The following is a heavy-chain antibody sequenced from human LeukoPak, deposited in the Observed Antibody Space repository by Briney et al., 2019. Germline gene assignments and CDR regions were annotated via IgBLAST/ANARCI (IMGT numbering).Heavy chain of an antibody. D-gene: IGHD3-22*01. V-gene: IGHV4-30-2*01. CDR1: GGSISSGGYS. J-gene: IGHJ4*02. Sequence: PQTLSLTCAVSGGSISSGGYSWSWIRQPPGKGLEWIGYIYHSGSTYYNPSLKSRVTISVDRSKNQFSLKLSSVTAADTAVYYCARAYYYYDSSGYRMYYFDYWGQGTLVTVSS. CDR3: ARAYYYYDSSGYRMYYFDY. CDR2: IYHSGST.